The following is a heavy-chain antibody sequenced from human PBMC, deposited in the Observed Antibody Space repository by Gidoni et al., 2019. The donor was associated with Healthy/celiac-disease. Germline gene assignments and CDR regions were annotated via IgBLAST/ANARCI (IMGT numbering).Heavy chain of an antibody. V-gene: IGHV3-30*18. CDR2: ISHDGSNK. D-gene: IGHD2-21*02. J-gene: IGHJ6*02. Sequence: QVQLVESGGGVVQPGRSLRLSCAASGFTFSNYGMHWVRQAPGKGLELVALISHDGSNKYYADSVKGRFTISRDKSKNTLYLQMNSLRGEDTAVYYCAKDRGVTDRYYYYGMDVWGQGTTVIVSS. CDR3: AKDRGVTDRYYYYGMDV. CDR1: GFTFSNYG.